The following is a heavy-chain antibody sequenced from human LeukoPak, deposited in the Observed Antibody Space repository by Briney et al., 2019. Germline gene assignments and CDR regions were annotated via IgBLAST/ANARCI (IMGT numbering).Heavy chain of an antibody. V-gene: IGHV3-30-3*01. CDR3: ARDSSGWWLSGDYFDY. J-gene: IGHJ4*02. Sequence: GRSLRLSCAASGFTFSSYAMHWVRQAPGKGLEWVAVISYDGSNKYYADSVKGRFTISRDNSKNTLYLQMNSLRAEDTAVYYCARDSSGWWLSGDYFDYWGQGTLVTVSS. D-gene: IGHD6-19*01. CDR1: GFTFSSYA. CDR2: ISYDGSNK.